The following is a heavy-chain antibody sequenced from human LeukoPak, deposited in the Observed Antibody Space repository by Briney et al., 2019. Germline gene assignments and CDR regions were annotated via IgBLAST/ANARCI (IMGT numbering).Heavy chain of an antibody. CDR1: GGSFSGYF. J-gene: IGHJ4*02. CDR2: INHSGST. D-gene: IGHD3-9*01. V-gene: IGHV4-34*01. CDR3: ARGLRYFDWFLSPV. Sequence: SETPSLTCAVYGGSFSGYFWSWIRQPPGKGLEWIGEINHSGSTNYNPSLKSRVTISVDTSKNQFSLKLSSVTAADTAVYYCARGLRYFDWFLSPVWGQGTLVTVSS.